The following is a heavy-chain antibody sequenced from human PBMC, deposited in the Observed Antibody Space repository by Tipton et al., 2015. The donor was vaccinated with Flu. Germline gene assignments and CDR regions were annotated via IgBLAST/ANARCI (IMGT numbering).Heavy chain of an antibody. CDR1: GDSVSSNSAA. Sequence: GLVKPSQTLSLTCAISGDSVSSNSAAWNWIRQSPSRGREWLGRTYYRSKWYNDYAVSVKSRITINPDTSKNQFSLQLNSVTPEDTAVYYCAGGTGYCSSTSCFHGMDVWGQGTTVTVSS. CDR3: AGGTGYCSSTSCFHGMDV. CDR2: TYYRSKWYN. V-gene: IGHV6-1*01. D-gene: IGHD2-2*01. J-gene: IGHJ6*02.